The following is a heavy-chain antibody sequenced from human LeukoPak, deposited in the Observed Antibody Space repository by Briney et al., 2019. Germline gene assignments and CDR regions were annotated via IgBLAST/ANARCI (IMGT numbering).Heavy chain of an antibody. CDR1: GYTFTSYD. D-gene: IGHD3-22*01. CDR2: MNPNSGNT. J-gene: IGHJ4*02. V-gene: IGHV1-8*01. CDR3: ARGRYYDSSGSLTNDY. Sequence: ASLKVSCKASGYTFTSYDINWVRQATGQGLEWMGWMNPNSGNTGYAQKFQGRVTMTRNTSISTAYMELSSLRSEDTAVYYCARGRYYDSSGSLTNDYWGQGTLVTVSS.